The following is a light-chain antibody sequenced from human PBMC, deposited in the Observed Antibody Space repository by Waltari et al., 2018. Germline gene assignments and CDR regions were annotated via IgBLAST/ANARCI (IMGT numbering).Light chain of an antibody. CDR1: SDSVSPTSY. J-gene: IGLJ3*02. Sequence: QTVVTQEPSLSVSPGGTVTLTCSLSSDSVSPTSYPPWYRQTPGQAPRTLLYKANTRSAGVPDRFSGSILGNKVALTITGAQAEDESDYYCSLYMGSGVWVFGGGTKLTAL. CDR3: SLYMGSGVWV. CDR2: KAN. V-gene: IGLV8-61*01.